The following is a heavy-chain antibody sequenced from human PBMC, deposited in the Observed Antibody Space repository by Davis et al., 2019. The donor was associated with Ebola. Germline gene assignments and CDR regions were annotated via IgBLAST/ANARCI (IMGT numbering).Heavy chain of an antibody. J-gene: IGHJ3*02. D-gene: IGHD3-22*01. V-gene: IGHV1-69*05. CDR3: ARDRGYYENDDAFDI. CDR1: GGTFSSYA. Sequence: SVKVSCKASGGTFSSYAISWVRQAPGQGLEWMGGIIPIFGTANYAQKFQERVTITRDMSTSTAYMELSSLRSEDTAVYYCARDRGYYENDDAFDIWGQGTMVTVSS. CDR2: IIPIFGTA.